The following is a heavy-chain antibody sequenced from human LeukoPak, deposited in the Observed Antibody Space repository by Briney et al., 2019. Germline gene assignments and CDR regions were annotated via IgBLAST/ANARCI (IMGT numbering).Heavy chain of an antibody. Sequence: PGGSLRLSCAASGFSVSSNYMSWVRQAPGKGLEWVANIKQDGSEKYYVDSVKGRFTISRDNAKNSLYLQMNSLRAEDTAVYYCARAFSYGSGSYYNFDYWGQGTLVTVSS. CDR1: GFSVSSNY. D-gene: IGHD3-10*01. CDR2: IKQDGSEK. V-gene: IGHV3-7*01. CDR3: ARAFSYGSGSYYNFDY. J-gene: IGHJ4*02.